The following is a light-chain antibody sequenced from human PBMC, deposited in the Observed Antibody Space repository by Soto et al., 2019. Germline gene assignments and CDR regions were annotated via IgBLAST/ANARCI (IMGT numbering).Light chain of an antibody. V-gene: IGLV3-25*03. Sequence: SYELTQPASVSVSPGQTARITCSGDALPKQYAYWYQQMPGQAPVLVIYKDNERPSGIPERFSGSSSGTTVTLTISGVQAEDEADYYCQSADNNGTYPVVFGGGTKVTVL. CDR3: QSADNNGTYPVV. CDR2: KDN. CDR1: ALPKQY. J-gene: IGLJ2*01.